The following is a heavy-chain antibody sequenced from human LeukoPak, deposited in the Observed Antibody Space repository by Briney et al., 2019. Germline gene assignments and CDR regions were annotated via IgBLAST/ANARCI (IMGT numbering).Heavy chain of an antibody. V-gene: IGHV3-30*18. CDR2: ISYDGRNK. Sequence: GGSLRLSCAASGFTFSDSGIRWVRQAPGKGLEWVAVISYDGRNKHYADSVNGRFTISRDNSKNTLYLQMNSLTAEDTAMYYCAKDAQVRGVINGFDYWGQGTLVTVSS. CDR1: GFTFSDSG. D-gene: IGHD3-10*01. J-gene: IGHJ4*02. CDR3: AKDAQVRGVINGFDY.